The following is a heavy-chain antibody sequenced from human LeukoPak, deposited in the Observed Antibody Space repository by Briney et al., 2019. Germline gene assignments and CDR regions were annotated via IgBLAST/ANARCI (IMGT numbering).Heavy chain of an antibody. CDR2: IIPVLNIT. D-gene: IGHD5-18*01. CDR1: GGTFSSSA. Sequence: SVRVSCKTSGGTFSSSAITWVRQAPGQGLEWMGRIIPVLNITTYAQKFQGSVTITADTSTSTVYMELSSLRSEETAVYYCARDQGLTAPPPYGLDVWGQGTTVIVSS. V-gene: IGHV1-69*04. CDR3: ARDQGLTAPPPYGLDV. J-gene: IGHJ6*02.